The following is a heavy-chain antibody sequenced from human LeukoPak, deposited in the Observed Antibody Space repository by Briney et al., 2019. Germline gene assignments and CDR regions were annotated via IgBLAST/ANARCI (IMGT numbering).Heavy chain of an antibody. CDR1: GGSFSGYY. CDR3: ARRSDGYFDY. J-gene: IGHJ4*02. Sequence: SETLSLTCAVYGGSFSGYYWSWIRQPPGKGLEWIGEINHSGSTNYNPSLKSRVTISVDTSKNQFSLKLSSVTAADTAVYYCARRSDGYFDYWGQGTLVTVSS. V-gene: IGHV4-34*01. CDR2: INHSGST. D-gene: IGHD3-10*01.